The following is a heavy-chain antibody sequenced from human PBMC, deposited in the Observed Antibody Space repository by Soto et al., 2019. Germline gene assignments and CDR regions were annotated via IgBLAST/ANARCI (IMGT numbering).Heavy chain of an antibody. Sequence: PGGSLRLSCAASGFTFSSYAMSWVRQAPGKGLEWVSAISGSGGSTYYADSVKGRFTISRDNSKNTLYLQMNSLRAEDTAVYYCAKDRFDYGSGSYQVYWGQGTLVTVSS. CDR3: AKDRFDYGSGSYQVY. V-gene: IGHV3-23*01. D-gene: IGHD3-10*01. J-gene: IGHJ4*02. CDR1: GFTFSSYA. CDR2: ISGSGGST.